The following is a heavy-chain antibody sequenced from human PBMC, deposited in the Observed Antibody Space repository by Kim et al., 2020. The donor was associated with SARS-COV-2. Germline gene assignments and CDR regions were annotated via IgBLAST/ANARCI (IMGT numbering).Heavy chain of an antibody. CDR3: ARRGIAAAVPAYWFDP. V-gene: IGHV1-8*01. D-gene: IGHD6-13*01. Sequence: KFQGRVTMTRNTSISTAYMELSSLRSEDTAVYYCARRGIAAAVPAYWFDPWGQGTLVTVSS. J-gene: IGHJ5*02.